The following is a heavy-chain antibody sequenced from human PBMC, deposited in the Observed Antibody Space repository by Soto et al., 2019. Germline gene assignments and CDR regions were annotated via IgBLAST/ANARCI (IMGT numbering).Heavy chain of an antibody. J-gene: IGHJ3*01. CDR2: ISHTGST. CDR3: ARDRGSSSLTGAFDF. V-gene: IGHV4-4*02. Sequence: QVQLQESGPGLVKPSGTLSLTCAVSGDSISSSIWWSWVRLPPGKGLEWIGEISHTGSTNNNPSLKSRATITVDKSKNQISLKLSSVTASDTAVYYCARDRGSSSLTGAFDFWGQGTMVTVSS. D-gene: IGHD6-13*01. CDR1: GDSISSSIW.